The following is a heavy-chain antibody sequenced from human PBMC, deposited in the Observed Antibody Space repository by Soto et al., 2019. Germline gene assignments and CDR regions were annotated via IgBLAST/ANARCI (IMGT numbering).Heavy chain of an antibody. D-gene: IGHD2-2*01. CDR1: GYTFTSYY. Sequence: QVQLVQSGAEVKKPGASVKVSCKASGYTFTSYYMHWVRQAPGQGLEWMGIINPSGGSTSYAQKFQGRVPMTGDTSTSTVYMALSSLRSEDTAVYYCARGGYVVLGPAAMPTDVWGQGTTVTVSS. V-gene: IGHV1-46*01. J-gene: IGHJ6*02. CDR2: INPSGGST. CDR3: ARGGYVVLGPAAMPTDV.